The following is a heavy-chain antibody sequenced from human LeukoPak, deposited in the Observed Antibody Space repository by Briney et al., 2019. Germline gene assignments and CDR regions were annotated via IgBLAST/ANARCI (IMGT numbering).Heavy chain of an antibody. CDR2: MNPNSGNT. CDR1: VGTFSSYA. D-gene: IGHD2/OR15-2a*01. V-gene: IGHV1-8*02. Sequence: ASVKVSCKASVGTFSSYAISWVRQATGQGLEWMGWMNPNSGNTGYAQKFQGRVTMTRNTSISTAYMELSSLRSEDTAVYYCARGRGDGALSSKDYWGQGTLVTVSS. CDR3: ARGRGDGALSSKDY. J-gene: IGHJ4*02.